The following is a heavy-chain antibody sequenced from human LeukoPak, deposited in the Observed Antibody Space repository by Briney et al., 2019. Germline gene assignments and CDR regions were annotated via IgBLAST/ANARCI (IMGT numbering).Heavy chain of an antibody. D-gene: IGHD2-15*01. V-gene: IGHV1-2*02. CDR3: ARDSGYCSGGSCYSISDY. Sequence: GASVKVSCKASGYTFTGYYMHWVRQAPGQGLEWMGWINPNSGGTNYAQKFQGRVTMTRDTSISTAYMELSRLRSDDTAVYYCARDSGYCSGGSCYSISDYWGQGTLVTVSS. CDR1: GYTFTGYY. CDR2: INPNSGGT. J-gene: IGHJ4*02.